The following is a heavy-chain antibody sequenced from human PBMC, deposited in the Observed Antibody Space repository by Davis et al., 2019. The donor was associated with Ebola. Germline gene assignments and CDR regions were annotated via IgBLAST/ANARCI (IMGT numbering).Heavy chain of an antibody. CDR2: ISWNGGGV. J-gene: IGHJ5*02. D-gene: IGHD6-19*01. CDR1: GFTFEHYA. CDR3: VKDRGLALGGIPVSMYFDA. Sequence: PGGSLRLSCAASGFTFEHYAMHWVRQDPQRGLEWVAGISWNGGGVDYADSVKGRFTISRDNAKGSLSLHMNSLRAEDTSLYYCVKDRGLALGGIPVSMYFDAWGQGTPVTVSS. V-gene: IGHV3-9*01.